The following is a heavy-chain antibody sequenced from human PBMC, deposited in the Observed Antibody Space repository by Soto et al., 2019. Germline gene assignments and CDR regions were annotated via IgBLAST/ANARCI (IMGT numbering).Heavy chain of an antibody. CDR3: VRGPYYGLYYFDS. V-gene: IGHV3-33*01. Sequence: GGSLRLSCAAAGFTIGSYGMRWVRQAPGKGLGWVAGLWYDGDDKYYGDSVKGRLTISRDNSRNTLYLQMNSLRAEDTAVYYCVRGPYYGLYYFDSWGQGT. D-gene: IGHD3-10*01. J-gene: IGHJ4*02. CDR1: GFTIGSYG. CDR2: LWYDGDDK.